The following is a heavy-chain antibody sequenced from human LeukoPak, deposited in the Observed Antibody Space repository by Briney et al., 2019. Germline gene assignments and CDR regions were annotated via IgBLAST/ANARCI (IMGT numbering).Heavy chain of an antibody. D-gene: IGHD4-17*01. CDR1: GGSISSGGYY. V-gene: IGHV4-61*02. CDR2: IYTSGST. Sequence: SQTLSLTFTVSGGSISSGGYYWSWIRQPAGKGLEWIGRIYTSGSTNYNPSLKSRVTMSVDTSKNQFSLKLNSVTAADTAVYYCAREYGDFDYWGQGTLVTVSS. CDR3: AREYGDFDY. J-gene: IGHJ4*02.